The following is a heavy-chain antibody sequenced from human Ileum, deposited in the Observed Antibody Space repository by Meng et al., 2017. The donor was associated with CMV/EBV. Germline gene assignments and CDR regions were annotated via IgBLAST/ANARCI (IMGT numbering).Heavy chain of an antibody. CDR2: IGTLADT. D-gene: IGHD5/OR15-5a*01. Sequence: EGPLVGSGGGVVQPGGSLSLSCAASGFTFSGHDMHWVRQVRGEGPEWVSSIGTLADTFYPGSVKGRFTISRENAKNSLYLQMNSLRVEDTALYYCVKYKSVPLGDSWGQGTLVTVSS. CDR1: GFTFSGHD. V-gene: IGHV3-13*04. J-gene: IGHJ4*02. CDR3: VKYKSVPLGDS.